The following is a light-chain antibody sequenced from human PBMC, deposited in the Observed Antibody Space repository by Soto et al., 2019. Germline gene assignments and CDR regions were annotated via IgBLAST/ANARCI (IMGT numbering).Light chain of an antibody. V-gene: IGKV3-20*01. CDR1: QSVSSTY. Sequence: EIVLTQSPGTLSLSPGERATLSCRASQSVSSTYLAWYQQKPGQAPRLLIYGGSSRATGIPDRFSGSGSGTDFTLTISRLEPEDVAVYYGQQYGTTPRTFGQGTKV. J-gene: IGKJ1*01. CDR2: GGS. CDR3: QQYGTTPRT.